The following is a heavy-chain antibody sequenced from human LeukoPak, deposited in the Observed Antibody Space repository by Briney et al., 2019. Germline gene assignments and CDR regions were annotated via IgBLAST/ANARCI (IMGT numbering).Heavy chain of an antibody. CDR3: ARGDHLAAGRYKY. D-gene: IGHD3-10*01. V-gene: IGHV4-59*01. Sequence: SETLSLTCTVSGAPISAYYWSWIRQPPGKRLEWIGHISSSGNTNSNPSLKSRIMISSDRSKNHFSLKVFSVTAADTAVYYCARGDHLAAGRYKYWGQGTLVTVS. CDR2: ISSSGNT. CDR1: GAPISAYY. J-gene: IGHJ4*02.